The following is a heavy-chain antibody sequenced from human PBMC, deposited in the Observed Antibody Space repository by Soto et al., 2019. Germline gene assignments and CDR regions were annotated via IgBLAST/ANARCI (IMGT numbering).Heavy chain of an antibody. D-gene: IGHD2-15*01. CDR1: VYSVSSDSAA. CDR3: ERDRQWSLEY. J-gene: IGHJ4*02. CDR2: TYYRSKWYN. V-gene: IGHV6-1*01. Sequence: SXTLSLTCAISVYSVSSDSAAWNWIMQSPSRGLEWLGRTYYRSKWYNDYAVFVRGRITVNADTSKNQFSLQLNSVTPEDAAVYSCERDRQWSLEYWGQGTLVPVXS.